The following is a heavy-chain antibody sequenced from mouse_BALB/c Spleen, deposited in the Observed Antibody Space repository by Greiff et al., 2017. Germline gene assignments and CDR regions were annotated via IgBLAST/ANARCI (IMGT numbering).Heavy chain of an antibody. CDR3: ARGGGYDAYYYAMDY. J-gene: IGHJ4*01. Sequence: VQLQQSGPELVKPGASVKISRKASGYTFTDYNMHWVKQSHGKSLEWIGYIYPYNGGTGYNQKFKSKATLTVDNSSSTAYMELRSLTSEDSAVYYCARGGGYDAYYYAMDYWGQGTSVTVSS. V-gene: IGHV1S29*02. D-gene: IGHD2-2*01. CDR2: IYPYNGGT. CDR1: GYTFTDYN.